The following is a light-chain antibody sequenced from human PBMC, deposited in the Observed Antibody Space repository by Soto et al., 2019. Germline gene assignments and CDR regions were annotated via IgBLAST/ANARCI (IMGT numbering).Light chain of an antibody. CDR2: GAS. CDR3: QQYGSSGT. Sequence: EIVLTQSPGTLSLSPGERATLSCRASQSVSSIYLAWYQQKPGQAPRLLIYGASSRAIGIPDRFSGSVSGSDFILTINRLEPEDFAVYYCQQYGSSGTFGQGTKVDTK. J-gene: IGKJ1*01. CDR1: QSVSSIY. V-gene: IGKV3-20*01.